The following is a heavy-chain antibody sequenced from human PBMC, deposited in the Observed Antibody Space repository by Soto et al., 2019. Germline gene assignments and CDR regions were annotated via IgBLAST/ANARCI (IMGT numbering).Heavy chain of an antibody. D-gene: IGHD6-13*01. J-gene: IGHJ3*02. CDR2: IRSKTDGGTT. CDR1: GITFSNAW. Sequence: RLSCAASGITFSNAWMNWVRQAPGKGLEYIGRIRSKTDGGTTEYAAPVEGRSTISRDDSKNTLYLQMGGLKTEDTAVYYCTTTRPGTNVFDNWGQGTLVTVSS. V-gene: IGHV3-15*01. CDR3: TTTRPGTNVFDN.